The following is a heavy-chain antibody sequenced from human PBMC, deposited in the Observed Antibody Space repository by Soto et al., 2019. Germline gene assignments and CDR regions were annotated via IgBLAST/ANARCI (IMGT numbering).Heavy chain of an antibody. CDR1: GCTFTPCA. CDR2: IIHGIGIA. V-gene: IGHV1-69*10. J-gene: IGHJ2*01. D-gene: IGHD1-26*01. Sequence: VKGSFKASGCTFTPCAIHWVRQAPGQGLEWIGAIIHGIGIANYAQKFQGRVTITADVSASKAYMEMSSLTSEDTAIYYCANVGEWGINDDYWARDTLVTDS. CDR3: ANVGEWGINDDY.